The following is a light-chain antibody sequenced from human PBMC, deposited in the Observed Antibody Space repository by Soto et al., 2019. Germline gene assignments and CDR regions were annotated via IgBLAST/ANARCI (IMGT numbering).Light chain of an antibody. J-gene: IGKJ4*01. Sequence: EIVLTQPPGTRSLSPGDRATLSCRASQSVRSNYLAWYQQKPGQAPRLLLYGASSRATGIPDRFSGSGSGTDFTLTISRLEPEDFAVYYCQQYDTSPPLTFGGGTKVEIK. CDR3: QQYDTSPPLT. CDR1: QSVRSNY. V-gene: IGKV3-20*01. CDR2: GAS.